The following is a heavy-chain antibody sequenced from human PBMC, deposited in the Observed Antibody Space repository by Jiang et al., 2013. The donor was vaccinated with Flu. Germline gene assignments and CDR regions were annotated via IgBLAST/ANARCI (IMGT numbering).Heavy chain of an antibody. D-gene: IGHD2-8*02. V-gene: IGHV6-1*01. CDR2: TYYRSKWYN. CDR3: ARQGSGGRSFDI. J-gene: IGHJ3*02. Sequence: QTLSLTCAISGDSVSSNSAAWNWIRQSPSGGLEWLGKTYYRSKWYNDYAVSVKSRIIINADTTKNQFSLQLSSVTPEDTAVFYCARQGSGGRSFDIWGLGTVVTVSS. CDR1: GDSVSSNSAA.